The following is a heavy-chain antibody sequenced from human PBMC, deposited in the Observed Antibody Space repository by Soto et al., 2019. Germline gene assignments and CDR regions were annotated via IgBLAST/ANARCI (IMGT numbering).Heavy chain of an antibody. D-gene: IGHD6-6*01. V-gene: IGHV2-5*02. J-gene: IGHJ4*02. CDR2: IYWDDDK. Sequence: SGPTLVNPTQTLTLTCTFSGFSLSTSGVGVGWIRQPPGKALEWLALIYWDDDKRYSPSLKSRLTITKDTSKNQVVLTMTNMDPVDTATYYCAHKGLEGAALYGGLVFDYWGQGTLVTVSS. CDR3: AHKGLEGAALYGGLVFDY. CDR1: GFSLSTSGVG.